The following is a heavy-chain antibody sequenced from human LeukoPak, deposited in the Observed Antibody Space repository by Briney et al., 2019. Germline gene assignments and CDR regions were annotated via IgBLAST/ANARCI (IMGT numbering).Heavy chain of an antibody. CDR3: ARDGYGNNYMDV. CDR2: IYSGGTT. D-gene: IGHD1/OR15-1a*01. CDR1: RFTLSGYV. J-gene: IGHJ6*03. V-gene: IGHV3-53*01. Sequence: GGSLRLSCAASRFTLSGYVMSWVRQAPGKGLEWVSVIYSGGTTYYADSVKGRFTISRDNSKNTLYLQMNSLRAEDTAMYYCARDGYGNNYMDVWGKGTTVTVSS.